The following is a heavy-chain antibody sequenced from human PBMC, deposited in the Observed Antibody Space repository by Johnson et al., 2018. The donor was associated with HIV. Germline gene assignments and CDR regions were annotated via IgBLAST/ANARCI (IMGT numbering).Heavy chain of an antibody. CDR3: ARGIAVSNWVDI. J-gene: IGHJ3*02. CDR1: GFTFSSSA. CDR2: ISYDGSNK. V-gene: IGHV3-30*04. Sequence: QVQLVESGGGVVHPGRSLRLSCAASGFTFSSSAMHWVRQAPGKGLAWVAVISYDGSNKYYADSVKGRFTISRDNSKNTLYLQMNSLRAEDTAVYYCARGIAVSNWVDIWGQGTMVTVSS. D-gene: IGHD6-19*01.